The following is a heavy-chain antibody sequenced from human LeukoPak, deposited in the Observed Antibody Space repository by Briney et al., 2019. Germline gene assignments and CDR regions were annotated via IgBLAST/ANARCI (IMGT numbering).Heavy chain of an antibody. D-gene: IGHD3-10*01. CDR2: IYSGGST. CDR1: GFTVSSNY. Sequence: PGGSLRLSCAASGFTVSSNYMSWVRQAPGKGLEWVSVIYSGGSTFYADSVKGRFTISRDNSKNTLYLQMNSLRPEDTAIYYCAREGCYGSGSPPSLYFDYWGQGTLVTVSS. J-gene: IGHJ4*02. CDR3: AREGCYGSGSPPSLYFDY. V-gene: IGHV3-53*05.